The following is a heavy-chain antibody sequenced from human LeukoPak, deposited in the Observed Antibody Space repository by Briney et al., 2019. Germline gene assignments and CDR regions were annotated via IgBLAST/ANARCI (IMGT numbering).Heavy chain of an antibody. CDR1: GGFISTGSYY. D-gene: IGHD6-13*01. J-gene: IGHJ4*02. CDR2: ISYSGTT. Sequence: SETLSLTCTVSGGFISTGSYYWGWVRQPPGKGLEYIGSISYSGTTYYNPSLKSRVTISVDTSKNHFSLNLSSVSAADTAVYYCARSSAGVPFDYWGQGTLVTVSS. V-gene: IGHV4-39*02. CDR3: ARSSAGVPFDY.